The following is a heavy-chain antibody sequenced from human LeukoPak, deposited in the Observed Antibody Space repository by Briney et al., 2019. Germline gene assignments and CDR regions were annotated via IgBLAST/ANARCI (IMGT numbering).Heavy chain of an antibody. V-gene: IGHV3-23*01. CDR3: AKPLSSSSGYYYIGY. Sequence: GGSLRLSCVISGFTFSSYTMSWVRQAPGKGLEWVSAISGSGGSTYYADSVKGRFTISRDNSKNTLYLQMNSLRAEDTAVYYCAKPLSSSSGYYYIGYWGQGTLVTVSS. J-gene: IGHJ4*02. CDR1: GFTFSSYT. D-gene: IGHD3-22*01. CDR2: ISGSGGST.